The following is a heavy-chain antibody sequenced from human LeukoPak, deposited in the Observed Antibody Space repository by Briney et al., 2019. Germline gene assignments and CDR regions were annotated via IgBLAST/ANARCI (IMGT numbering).Heavy chain of an antibody. D-gene: IGHD6-13*01. CDR1: GYSFTNYW. V-gene: IGHV5-51*01. CDR3: ARFPTDSSSVFDY. CDR2: IFPGDSDT. J-gene: IGHJ4*02. Sequence: GESLEISCKGSGYSFTNYWIGWVRQMPGKGLGWMGIIFPGDSDTRYSPSFQGQVTISVDKSINTAYLQWSSLKASDTAMNYCARFPTDSSSVFDYWGQGTLVTVSS.